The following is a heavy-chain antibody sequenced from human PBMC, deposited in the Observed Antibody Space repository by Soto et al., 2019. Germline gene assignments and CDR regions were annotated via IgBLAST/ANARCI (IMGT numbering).Heavy chain of an antibody. CDR1: GYTFTSYA. D-gene: IGHD6-19*01. V-gene: IGHV1-3*01. CDR3: AREDGDSSGWVPYYFDY. Sequence: QVQLVQSGAEVKKPGASVKVSCKASGYTFTSYAMHWVRQAPGQRLEWMGWINAGNGNTKYSQKFQGRVTITRDTSASTAYMELISLRSEDTAVYYCAREDGDSSGWVPYYFDYWGQGTLVTVSS. J-gene: IGHJ4*02. CDR2: INAGNGNT.